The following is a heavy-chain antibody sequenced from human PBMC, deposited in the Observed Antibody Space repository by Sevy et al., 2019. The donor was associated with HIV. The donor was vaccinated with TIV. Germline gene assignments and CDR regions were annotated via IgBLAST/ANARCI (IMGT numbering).Heavy chain of an antibody. CDR2: ISGSGGST. CDR3: AKDPVAYCGGDCLYYMDV. CDR1: AFTFSRYA. V-gene: IGHV3-23*01. D-gene: IGHD2-21*02. J-gene: IGHJ6*03. Sequence: GGSLRLSCAASAFTFSRYAMSWVRQAPGKGPEWVSAISGSGGSTYYADSVKGRFTISRDNSKNTLYLQMNSLRAEDTAVYYCAKDPVAYCGGDCLYYMDVWGKGTTVTVSS.